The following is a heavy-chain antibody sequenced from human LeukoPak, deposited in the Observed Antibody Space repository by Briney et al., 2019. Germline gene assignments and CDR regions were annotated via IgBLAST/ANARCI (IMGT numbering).Heavy chain of an antibody. V-gene: IGHV1-24*01. CDR1: GYTLTELS. Sequence: ASVKVSCKVSGYTLTELSMYWVRQAPGKGLEWMGGFDPEDGETIYAQKFQGRVTMTEDTSTDTAYMELSSLRSEDTAVYYCATDSGDYGDYRFDYWGQGTLVTVSS. CDR2: FDPEDGET. J-gene: IGHJ4*02. CDR3: ATDSGDYGDYRFDY. D-gene: IGHD4-17*01.